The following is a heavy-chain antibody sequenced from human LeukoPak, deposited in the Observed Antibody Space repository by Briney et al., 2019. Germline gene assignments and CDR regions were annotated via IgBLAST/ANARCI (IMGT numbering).Heavy chain of an antibody. CDR3: ARWGGYCSSTSCQFRSPHAFDI. J-gene: IGHJ3*02. D-gene: IGHD2-2*03. CDR2: IYYSGST. V-gene: IGHV4-59*08. Sequence: PSETLSLTCTVSGGSISSYYWSWLRQPPGKGLEWIGYIYYSGSTNYNPSLKSRVTISVDTSKNQFSLKLSSVTAANTAVYYCARWGGYCSSTSCQFRSPHAFDIWGQGTMVTVSS. CDR1: GGSISSYY.